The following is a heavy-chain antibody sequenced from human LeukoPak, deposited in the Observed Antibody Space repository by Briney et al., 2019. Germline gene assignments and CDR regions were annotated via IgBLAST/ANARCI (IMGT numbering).Heavy chain of an antibody. J-gene: IGHJ3*02. D-gene: IGHD3-16*01. CDR3: ARVWSSRKAFDI. V-gene: IGHV4-59*01. CDR1: GGSISYYY. Sequence: SETLSLICTGSGGSISYYYWSWIRQPPGKGLELIGYIYYSGSTNYNPSLKSRVTISVDTSKNQFSLKLSSVTAADTAVYYCARVWSSRKAFDIWGQGTMVTVSS. CDR2: IYYSGST.